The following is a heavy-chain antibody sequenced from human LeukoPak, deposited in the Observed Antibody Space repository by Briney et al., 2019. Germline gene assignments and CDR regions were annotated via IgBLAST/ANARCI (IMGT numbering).Heavy chain of an antibody. V-gene: IGHV3-7*01. J-gene: IGHJ4*02. Sequence: PGGSLRRSCAASGFTFNMYWMTWVRQAPGKGLESVAYINKDGSDKYYVDSVKGRFTVSRDNAKNSLYLQMNSLRAEDTAVYYCARDAGYGGNSDYWGQGTLVTVSS. CDR2: INKDGSDK. D-gene: IGHD4-23*01. CDR1: GFTFNMYW. CDR3: ARDAGYGGNSDY.